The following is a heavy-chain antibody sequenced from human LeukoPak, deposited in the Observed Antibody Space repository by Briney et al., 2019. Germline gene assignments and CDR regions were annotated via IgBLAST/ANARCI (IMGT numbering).Heavy chain of an antibody. CDR1: GFTFSSYW. J-gene: IGHJ4*02. Sequence: TGGSLRLSCAASGFTFSSYWMSWVRQAPGKGLEWVANMNPDGSEKYFLDSVKGRFTMSRDNAKSSLYLQMNSLRGDDTAVYYCARDRALYDSRRGYYYTEDDYWGQGTLVTVSS. CDR2: MNPDGSEK. CDR3: ARDRALYDSRRGYYYTEDDY. V-gene: IGHV3-7*01. D-gene: IGHD3-22*01.